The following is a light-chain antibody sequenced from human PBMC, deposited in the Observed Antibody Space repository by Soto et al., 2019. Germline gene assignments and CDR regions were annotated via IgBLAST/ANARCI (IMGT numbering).Light chain of an antibody. J-gene: IGKJ1*01. CDR1: QSVRSN. V-gene: IGKV3-20*01. CDR2: AAS. Sequence: EIIMTQSPATLSVSTGERATLSCRASQSVRSNLAWYQQKPGQAPRLVIYAASTRATGIPDRFSGSGSGTDFTLTISRLEPEDFAVYYCQQYGSSPRTFGQGTKVDI. CDR3: QQYGSSPRT.